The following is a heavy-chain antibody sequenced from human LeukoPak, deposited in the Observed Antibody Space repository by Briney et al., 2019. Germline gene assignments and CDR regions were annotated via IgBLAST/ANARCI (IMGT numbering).Heavy chain of an antibody. CDR2: MNPNSGNT. V-gene: IGHV1-8*01. Sequence: ASVKVSCKASGYTFTSYDINWVRQATGQGLEWMGWMNPNSGNTGYAQKFQGRVTMTRNTSISTAYMELSSLRSEDTAVYYCARVPCGGDRHGDQNNAFDIWGQGTMVTVSS. D-gene: IGHD2-21*02. J-gene: IGHJ3*02. CDR3: ARVPCGGDRHGDQNNAFDI. CDR1: GYTFTSYD.